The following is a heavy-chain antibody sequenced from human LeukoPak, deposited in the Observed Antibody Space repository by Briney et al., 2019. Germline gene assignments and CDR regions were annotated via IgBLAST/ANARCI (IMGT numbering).Heavy chain of an antibody. CDR1: GFTFSSYA. V-gene: IGHV3-23*01. J-gene: IGHJ4*02. Sequence: PGGSLRLSCAASGFTFSSYAMSWVRQAPGEGLEWVSAISGGGGNTYYADSVKGRFTISRDNSTNTLYLQMNSLRAEDTAVYYCAKTYYYVSSNYPPMDYWGQGTLVTVSS. CDR3: AKTYYYVSSNYPPMDY. D-gene: IGHD3-22*01. CDR2: ISGGGGNT.